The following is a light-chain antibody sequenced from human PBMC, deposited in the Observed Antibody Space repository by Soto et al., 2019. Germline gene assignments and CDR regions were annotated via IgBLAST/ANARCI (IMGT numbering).Light chain of an antibody. V-gene: IGLV2-14*03. Sequence: QSALTQPASVSGSPGQSITITCTGSNNDIGANKFVSWYQQHPGEAPKLIIFDVNNRPSGFSHRFSGSKSGNTASLTISRLQPEDESDYYCISFTTNLAVVFGAGTKVTVL. CDR1: NNDIGANKF. CDR3: ISFTTNLAVV. CDR2: DVN. J-gene: IGLJ1*01.